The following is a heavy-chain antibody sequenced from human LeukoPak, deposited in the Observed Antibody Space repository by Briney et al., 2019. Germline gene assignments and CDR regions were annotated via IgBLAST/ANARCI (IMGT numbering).Heavy chain of an antibody. CDR1: GYSITSAYY. D-gene: IGHD3-9*01. CDR2: IHYSGSN. V-gene: IGHV4-38-2*02. Sequence: SETLSLTCTVSGYSITSAYYWGWIRQPPGKGLEWLGSIHYSGSNYYNPSLKSRVTVSVDTSKNQFSLKLSSVTAADTAMYYCARFDYRLLVIYWGQGTLVTVSS. J-gene: IGHJ4*02. CDR3: ARFDYRLLVIY.